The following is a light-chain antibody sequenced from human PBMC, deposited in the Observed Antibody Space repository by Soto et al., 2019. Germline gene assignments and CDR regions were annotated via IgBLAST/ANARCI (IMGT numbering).Light chain of an antibody. CDR1: QSISSSY. J-gene: IGKJ2*01. V-gene: IGKV3-20*01. CDR3: QQYYSSPPRYT. Sequence: ESVLTQSPGTLSLSPGERATLSCRSSQSISSSYLAWYQQKPGQAPRLILYGTSTRATGIPDRFSGSGSGTDFTLTISRLEPEDFAVYHCQQYYSSPPRYTFGQGTNLEIK. CDR2: GTS.